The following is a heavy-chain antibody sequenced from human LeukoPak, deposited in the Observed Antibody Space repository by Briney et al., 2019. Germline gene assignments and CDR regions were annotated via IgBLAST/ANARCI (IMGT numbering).Heavy chain of an antibody. CDR2: VFSGGAT. D-gene: IGHD3-9*01. CDR3: AIVTSHPRYFDR. Sequence: SETPSLTCSVSGDSIYWSWVRQSPGKGLQWIGTVFSGGATSYSPSLASRVTMSLDKSKSHFSLKLSSVTAADTAIYYCAIVTSHPRYFDRWGQGTLVTVSS. J-gene: IGHJ4*02. V-gene: IGHV4-59*01. CDR1: GDSIY.